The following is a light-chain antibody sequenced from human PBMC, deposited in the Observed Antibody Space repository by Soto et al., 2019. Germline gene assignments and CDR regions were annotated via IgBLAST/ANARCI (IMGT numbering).Light chain of an antibody. J-gene: IGLJ2*01. CDR3: QSYDSSLSGSVV. CDR1: SSNIGAGYD. V-gene: IGLV1-40*01. Sequence: QSVLTQPPSVSGAPGQRVTSSCTGSSSNIGAGYDVHWYQQLPGTAPKLLIYTNTNRPSGVPDRFSGSKSGTSASLAIAGLQPEDEADYYCQSYDSSLSGSVVFGGGTKLTVL. CDR2: TNT.